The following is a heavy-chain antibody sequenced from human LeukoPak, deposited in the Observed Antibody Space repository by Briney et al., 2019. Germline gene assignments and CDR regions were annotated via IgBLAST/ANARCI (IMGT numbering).Heavy chain of an antibody. CDR1: GFTFSNYA. CDR2: ISVAGGST. CDR3: AKPMVRETFYYYGMDV. V-gene: IGHV3-23*01. Sequence: GGSLRLSCAASGFTFSNYALNWVRQASVKGLEWVSAISVAGGSTYYADSVKGRFTISRDNSRNTLYLQMNSLRAEDTALYYCAKPMVRETFYYYGMDVWGQGTTVTVSS. D-gene: IGHD3-10*01. J-gene: IGHJ6*02.